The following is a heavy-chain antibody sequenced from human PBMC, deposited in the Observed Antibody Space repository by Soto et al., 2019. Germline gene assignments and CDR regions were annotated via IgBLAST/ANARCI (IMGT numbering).Heavy chain of an antibody. Sequence: SETLSLTCAVYGGSFSGYYWSWIRQPPGKGLEWIGEINHSGSTNYNLSLKSRVTISVDTSKNQFSLKLSSVTAADTAVYYCARGYYDSSGYYDWFDPWGQGTLVTVSS. CDR2: INHSGST. D-gene: IGHD3-22*01. CDR3: ARGYYDSSGYYDWFDP. J-gene: IGHJ5*02. V-gene: IGHV4-34*01. CDR1: GGSFSGYY.